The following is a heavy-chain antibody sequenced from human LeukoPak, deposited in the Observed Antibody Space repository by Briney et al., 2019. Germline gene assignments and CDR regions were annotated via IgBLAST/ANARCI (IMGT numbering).Heavy chain of an antibody. CDR2: IYTSDST. D-gene: IGHD2-2*01. CDR3: ARELPAATPRAFDI. Sequence: SETLSLTCTVSGGFSSSYYWSWIRQPAGKGLEWIGRIYTSDSTNYNPSLKSRVTMSVDTSKNQFSLKLSSVTAADTAVYYCARELPAATPRAFDIWGQGTMVTVSS. CDR1: GGFSSSYY. J-gene: IGHJ3*02. V-gene: IGHV4-4*07.